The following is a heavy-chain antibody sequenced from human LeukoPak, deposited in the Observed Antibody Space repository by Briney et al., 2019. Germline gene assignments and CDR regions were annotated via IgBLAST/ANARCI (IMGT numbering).Heavy chain of an antibody. V-gene: IGHV3-23*01. D-gene: IGHD3-9*01. J-gene: IGHJ4*02. Sequence: PGGSLRLSCAASGFTFSGYAMSWVRQAPGKGLEWVSAISGSGGSTYYADSVKGRFTISRDNSKNTLYLQMNSLRAEDTAVYYCAKDSLVIIPLDYFDYWGQGTLVTVSS. CDR1: GFTFSGYA. CDR2: ISGSGGST. CDR3: AKDSLVIIPLDYFDY.